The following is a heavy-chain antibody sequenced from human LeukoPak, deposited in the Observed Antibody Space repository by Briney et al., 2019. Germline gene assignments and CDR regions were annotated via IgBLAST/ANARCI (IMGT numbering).Heavy chain of an antibody. CDR3: ARDVSGGDSSSDY. CDR1: GGSFSGYY. CDR2: INHSGST. V-gene: IGHV4-34*01. J-gene: IGHJ4*02. D-gene: IGHD6-13*01. Sequence: KPSETLSLTCAVYGGSFSGYYWSWIRQPPGKGLEWIGEINHSGSTNYNPSLKSRVTISVDTSKNQFSLKLSSVTAADTAVYYCARDVSGGDSSSDYWGQGTLVTVSS.